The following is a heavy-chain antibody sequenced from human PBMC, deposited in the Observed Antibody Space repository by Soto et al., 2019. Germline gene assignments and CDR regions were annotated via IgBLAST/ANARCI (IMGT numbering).Heavy chain of an antibody. D-gene: IGHD1-26*01. CDR2: MRGSGGDT. J-gene: IGHJ4*02. CDR1: GLIFSDYA. Sequence: GGSLRLSCAASGLIFSDYARSWVRQAPGKGLECVAGMRGSGGDTFYADSVKGRCAISRDNSKNTLSLHRNSLRVDDTAVYFRAKDRIGIVRPVGYWGKGNLVAVYS. V-gene: IGHV3-23*01. CDR3: AKDRIGIVRPVGY.